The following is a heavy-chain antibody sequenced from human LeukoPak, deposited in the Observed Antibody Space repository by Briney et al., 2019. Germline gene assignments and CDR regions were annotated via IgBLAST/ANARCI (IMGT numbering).Heavy chain of an antibody. CDR3: AKGRTTVTTFANWFDP. CDR2: ISGGGDRT. CDR1: GFTFSSYG. V-gene: IGHV3-23*01. Sequence: GGSLRLSCAASGFTFSSYGMSWVRQAPGKGLEWVSVISGGGDRTYYADSVKGRFTISRDNSKNTLYLQMNSLRAEDTAVYYCAKGRTTVTTFANWFDPWGQGTLVTVSS. J-gene: IGHJ5*02. D-gene: IGHD4-17*01.